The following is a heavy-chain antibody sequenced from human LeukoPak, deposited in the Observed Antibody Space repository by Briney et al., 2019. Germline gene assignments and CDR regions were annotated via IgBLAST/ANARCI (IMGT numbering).Heavy chain of an antibody. CDR2: ISGSGGST. Sequence: QPGGSLRLSCAASGFTFSSYAMSWVRQAPGKGLEWVSAISGSGGSTYYADSVKGRFTISRDNSKNTLYLQMNSLRAEDTAVYYCAKAESGSPYYYYYGMDVWGQGTTVTVSS. CDR3: AKAESGSPYYYYYGMDV. J-gene: IGHJ6*02. D-gene: IGHD2-15*01. CDR1: GFTFSSYA. V-gene: IGHV3-23*01.